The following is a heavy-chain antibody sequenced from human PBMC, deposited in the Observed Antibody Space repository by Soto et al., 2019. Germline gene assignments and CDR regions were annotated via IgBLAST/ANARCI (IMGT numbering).Heavy chain of an antibody. V-gene: IGHV3-53*01. CDR3: HGYGY. CDR2: IYSGGST. Sequence: EVQVVESGGGLIQPGGSLRLSCEVSGFSVTANYMSWVCQAPGKGLEWVSVIYSGGSTYYIDSVKGRFSISRDISKNTLYLQMNSLRAEDTAVYYCHGYGYWGQGTLVTVSS. CDR1: GFSVTANY. D-gene: IGHD5-12*01. J-gene: IGHJ4*02.